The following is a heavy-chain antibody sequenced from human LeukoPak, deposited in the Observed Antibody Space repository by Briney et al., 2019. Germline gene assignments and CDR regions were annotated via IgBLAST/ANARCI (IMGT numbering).Heavy chain of an antibody. CDR1: GGSLSSYY. J-gene: IGHJ4*02. Sequence: SETLSLTCTVSGGSLSSYYWSWIPQPPGQGLQCIGYIYYSGSTNYNPSLKSRVTISVDTSKNQFSLKLSPVPAADPAVYFCARGFVRLGIYYFSYSTPGSLVTVSS. V-gene: IGHV4-59*01. D-gene: IGHD7-27*01. CDR3: ARGFVRLGIYYFSY. CDR2: IYYSGST.